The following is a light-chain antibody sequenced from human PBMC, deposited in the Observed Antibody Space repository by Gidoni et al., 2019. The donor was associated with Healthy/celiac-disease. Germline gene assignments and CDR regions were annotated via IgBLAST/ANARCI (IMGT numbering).Light chain of an antibody. J-gene: IGKJ2*01. CDR1: HSISSY. Sequence: DIQMTQPPSSLSASVGDRVTITSRASHSISSYLNWYQQKPGKAPKLLIYAASSLQSGVPSRFSGSLSGTDFTLTISSLQPEELATDYCQQSYSTPDTFGQGTKLEIK. CDR2: AAS. CDR3: QQSYSTPDT. V-gene: IGKV1-39*01.